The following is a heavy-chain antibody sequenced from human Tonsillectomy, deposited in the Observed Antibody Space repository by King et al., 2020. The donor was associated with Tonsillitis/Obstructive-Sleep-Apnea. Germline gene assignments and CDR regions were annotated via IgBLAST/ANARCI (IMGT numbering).Heavy chain of an antibody. J-gene: IGHJ4*02. Sequence: VQLVESGGGLVQPGGSLRLSCAASGFTFSSYAMSWVRQAPGKGLEWVSVISGSGGSTYYADSVKGRFTISTDNSKNTLYLQMNSLRAEDTAVYYCAKHWWYCSGGSCYPTGVDYWGQGTLVTVSS. V-gene: IGHV3-23*04. CDR2: ISGSGGST. D-gene: IGHD2-15*01. CDR3: AKHWWYCSGGSCYPTGVDY. CDR1: GFTFSSYA.